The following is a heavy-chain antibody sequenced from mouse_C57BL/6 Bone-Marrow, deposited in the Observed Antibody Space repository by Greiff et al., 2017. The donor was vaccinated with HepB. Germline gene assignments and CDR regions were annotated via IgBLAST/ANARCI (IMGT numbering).Heavy chain of an antibody. Sequence: EVKLMESGGGLVQPKGSLKLSCAASGFSFNTYAMNWVRQAPGKGLEWVARIRSKSNNYATYYADSVKYRFTISRDESESMLYLQMNNLKTEDTAMYYCAYSNYEGAYWGQGTLVTVSA. CDR1: GFSFNTYA. V-gene: IGHV10-1*01. CDR3: AYSNYEGAY. D-gene: IGHD2-5*01. CDR2: IRSKSNNYAT. J-gene: IGHJ3*01.